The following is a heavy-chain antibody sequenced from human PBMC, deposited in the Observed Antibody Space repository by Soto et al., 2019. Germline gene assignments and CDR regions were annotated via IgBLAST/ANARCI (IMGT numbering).Heavy chain of an antibody. D-gene: IGHD6-13*01. CDR2: ISWNSGSI. CDR3: AKDIRTGIAAAGTGGYYYGMDV. J-gene: IGHJ6*02. CDR1: GFTFDDYA. Sequence: GGSLRLSCAASGFTFDDYAMHWVRQAPGKGLEWVSGISWNSGSIGYADSVKGRFTISRDNAKNSLYLQMNSLRAEDTALHYYAKDIRTGIAAAGTGGYYYGMDVWGQGTTVTV. V-gene: IGHV3-9*01.